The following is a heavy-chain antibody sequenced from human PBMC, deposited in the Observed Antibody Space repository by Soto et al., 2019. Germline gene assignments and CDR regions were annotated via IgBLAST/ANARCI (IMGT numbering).Heavy chain of an antibody. V-gene: IGHV3-21*06. Sequence: GGSLRLSSATPWFTFTGYSINWVRQAPGKGLEWVSSISSTTNYIYYGDSMKGRFTISRDNAKNSLYLEMNSLRAEDTAVYYCASESEDLTSNFDYWGQGTLVTVS. J-gene: IGHJ4*02. CDR3: ASESEDLTSNFDY. CDR2: ISSTTNYI. CDR1: WFTFTGYS.